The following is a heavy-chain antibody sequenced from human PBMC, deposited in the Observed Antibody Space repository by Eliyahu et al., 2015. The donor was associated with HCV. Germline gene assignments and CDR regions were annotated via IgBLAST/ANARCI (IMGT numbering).Heavy chain of an antibody. CDR2: ISSSSSYT. CDR3: ARDRHCSSTSCQGPISSLYYYGMDV. D-gene: IGHD2-2*01. Sequence: QVQLVESGGGLVKPGGSLRLSCAASGFTFSDYYMXWIRQAXGKGLEWVSYISSSSSYTNYADSVKGRFTISRDNAKNSLYLQMNSLRAEDTAVYYCARDRHCSSTSCQGPISSLYYYGMDVWGQGTTVTVSS. V-gene: IGHV3-11*05. CDR1: GFTFSDYY. J-gene: IGHJ6*02.